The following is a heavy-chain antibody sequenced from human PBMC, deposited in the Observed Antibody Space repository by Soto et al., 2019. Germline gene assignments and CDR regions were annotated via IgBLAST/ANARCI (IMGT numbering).Heavy chain of an antibody. Sequence: SETLSLTCAVSGGSISSGGYSWSWIRQPPGEGLEWIGYIYHSGSTYYNPSLKSRVTISVDRSKNQFSLKLSSVTAADTAVYYCARGRDSGYDSNYFDYWGQGTLVTVSS. D-gene: IGHD5-12*01. V-gene: IGHV4-30-2*01. CDR3: ARGRDSGYDSNYFDY. CDR1: GGSISSGGYS. CDR2: IYHSGST. J-gene: IGHJ4*02.